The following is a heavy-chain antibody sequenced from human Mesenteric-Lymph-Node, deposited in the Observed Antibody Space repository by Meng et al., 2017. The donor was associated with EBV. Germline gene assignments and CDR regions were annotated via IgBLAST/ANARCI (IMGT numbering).Heavy chain of an antibody. CDR2: IYYSGSP. V-gene: IGHV4-61*01. J-gene: IGHJ5*02. CDR1: GCSVSSGSYF. D-gene: IGHD2-8*01. Sequence: QVQLQESGPGLVKPSETLSLTCTVSGCSVSSGSYFWSWIRQPPGKGLEWIGYIYYSGSPNYNPSLNSRVTISVDTSKNQFSLKLVSVTAADTAVYYCATCSRRPSCWFDPWGQGTLVTVSS. CDR3: ATCSRRPSCWFDP.